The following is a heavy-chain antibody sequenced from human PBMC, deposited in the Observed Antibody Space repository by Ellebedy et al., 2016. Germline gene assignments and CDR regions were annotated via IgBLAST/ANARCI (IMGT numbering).Heavy chain of an antibody. J-gene: IGHJ6*02. V-gene: IGHV3-21*06. CDR3: ARDGRAYGDYGGV. CDR2: ITSSGSYI. Sequence: GESLKISCAASGFMFSVYSMNWVRQAPGKGLEWVAVITSSGSYIQYADSVKGRFTISRDNVKNSLYPQMNSLRDDDTAVYYCARDGRAYGDYGGVWGQGTTVTVSS. CDR1: GFMFSVYS. D-gene: IGHD4-17*01.